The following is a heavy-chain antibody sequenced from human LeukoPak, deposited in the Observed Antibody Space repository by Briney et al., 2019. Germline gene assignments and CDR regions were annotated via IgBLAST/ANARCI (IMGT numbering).Heavy chain of an antibody. CDR3: ARGGRDGMDV. CDR2: VSAYDGST. V-gene: IGHV1-18*01. CDR1: GYSFTSYG. D-gene: IGHD3-10*01. Sequence: ASVKVSCEASGYSFTSYGLTWVRRAPGQGLEWMGWVSAYDGSTNYAQKIRGRVTMTTDASKNTVYMELRSLRFDDTAVYYCARGGRDGMDVWGQGTTVTVSS. J-gene: IGHJ6*02.